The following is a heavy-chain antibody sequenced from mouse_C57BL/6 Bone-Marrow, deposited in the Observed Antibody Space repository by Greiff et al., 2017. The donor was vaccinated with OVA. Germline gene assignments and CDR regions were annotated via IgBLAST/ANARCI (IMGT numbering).Heavy chain of an antibody. D-gene: IGHD1-1*02. J-gene: IGHJ3*01. Sequence: QVQLQQPGTELVKPGASVKLSCKASGYTFTSYWMHWVKQRPGQGLEWIGNINPGSGGTNYNEKFKSKATLTVDKSSSTAYMQLSSLTSEDSAADYCACDYAGDSYGCAYWGQGTLLTVSA. V-gene: IGHV1-53*01. CDR3: ACDYAGDSYGCAY. CDR2: INPGSGGT. CDR1: GYTFTSYW.